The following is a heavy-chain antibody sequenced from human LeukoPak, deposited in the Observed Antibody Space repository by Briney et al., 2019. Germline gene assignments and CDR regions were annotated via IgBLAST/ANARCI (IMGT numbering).Heavy chain of an antibody. Sequence: PGGSLRLSCAASGFTFSSYGMHWVRQAPGKGLEWVAVIWYDGSNKYYADSVKGRFTISRDNSKNTLYLQMNSLRAEDTAVYYCAILAVAGIGFDYWGQGTLVTVSS. J-gene: IGHJ4*02. D-gene: IGHD6-19*01. CDR1: GFTFSSYG. CDR2: IWYDGSNK. CDR3: AILAVAGIGFDY. V-gene: IGHV3-30*02.